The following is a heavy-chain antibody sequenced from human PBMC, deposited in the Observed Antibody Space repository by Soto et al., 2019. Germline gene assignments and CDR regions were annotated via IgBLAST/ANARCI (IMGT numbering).Heavy chain of an antibody. D-gene: IGHD6-13*01. CDR1: GFTFSSYG. CDR2: ISFDGNNK. V-gene: IGHV3-30*18. Sequence: PGGSLRLSCAASGFTFSSYGMHWLRQAPGKGLEWVAVISFDGNNKNYVESVKGRFTISRDNSENTLSLEMNNLRAEDTAVYYCAKLRSSSWTQYAFDIWGHGTMVTVSS. J-gene: IGHJ3*02. CDR3: AKLRSSSWTQYAFDI.